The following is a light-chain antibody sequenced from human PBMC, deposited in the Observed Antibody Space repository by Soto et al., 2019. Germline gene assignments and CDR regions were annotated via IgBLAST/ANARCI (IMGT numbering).Light chain of an antibody. CDR1: SSDVGNYKY. CDR2: EVI. J-gene: IGLJ3*02. V-gene: IGLV2-8*01. Sequence: QSALTQSPSASGSPGQSVTISCTGTSSDVGNYKYVSWYQQHPGKAPKLMIYEVIKRPSGVPDRFSGSKSGNTASLPVSGLQAEGEADYYCSSYAGSNNWVFGGGTKLTVL. CDR3: SSYAGSNNWV.